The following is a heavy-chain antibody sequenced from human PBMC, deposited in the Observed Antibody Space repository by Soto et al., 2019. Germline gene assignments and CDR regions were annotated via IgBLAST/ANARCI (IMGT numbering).Heavy chain of an antibody. CDR3: ARVPRYSFPTSDDLDS. J-gene: IGHJ4*02. V-gene: IGHV1-69*15. CDR2: ITPIYPTT. D-gene: IGHD5-18*01. Sequence: GGSVNFCCKACRAAFYTYTLSSDPRAPGQGLEWMGSITPIYPTTNYAEKFQGRLTVTADGSTNTAYMELNSLTSEDTAVYYCARVPRYSFPTSDDLDSWGQGTLVTGSS. CDR1: RAAFYTYT.